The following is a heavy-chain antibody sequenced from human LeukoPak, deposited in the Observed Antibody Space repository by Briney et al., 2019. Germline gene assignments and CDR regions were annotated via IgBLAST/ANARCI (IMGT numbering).Heavy chain of an antibody. Sequence: SETLSLTCTVSGSSISSDYYWGWIRQPPGKGLAWIGNVYRTGSTYYNPSLTSRVIMSIDTSRNQFSLKLSSVTAADTAVYYCARDLSITLIRGVTFDYWGQGALVTVSS. V-gene: IGHV4-38-2*02. CDR3: ARDLSITLIRGVTFDY. CDR1: GSSISSDYY. D-gene: IGHD3-10*01. CDR2: VYRTGST. J-gene: IGHJ4*02.